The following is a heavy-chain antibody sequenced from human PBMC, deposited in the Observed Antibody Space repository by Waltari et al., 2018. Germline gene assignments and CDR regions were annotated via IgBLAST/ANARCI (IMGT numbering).Heavy chain of an antibody. V-gene: IGHV3-30*01. Sequence: QVQLVESGVGVVQPGRSLRLSCATSGFTFSSYLFHWVRQAPGKGLEWVAIISYDGSSKYYADSVQGRFTISRDASKKTLYLQMNSLRPDDTALYFCAGGEVVADVWTWGQGTLVTVSS. CDR1: GFTFSSYL. CDR2: ISYDGSSK. J-gene: IGHJ5*02. CDR3: AGGEVVADVWT. D-gene: IGHD2-15*01.